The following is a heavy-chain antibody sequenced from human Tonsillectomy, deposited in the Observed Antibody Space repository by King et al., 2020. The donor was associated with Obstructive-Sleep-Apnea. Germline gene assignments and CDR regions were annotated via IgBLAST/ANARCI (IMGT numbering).Heavy chain of an antibody. V-gene: IGHV3-23*04. D-gene: IGHD6-19*01. CDR2: ISGSGGST. Sequence: VQLVESGGGLVQPGGSLRLSCAASGFTFSDYAMSWVRQAPGKGLEWVSAISGSGGSTYYADSVKGRFTVSRDNSKNTLYLQMNSLRAEDTAVYYCAPRDPDGSGLQYWGQGTLVTVSS. CDR1: GFTFSDYA. J-gene: IGHJ1*01. CDR3: APRDPDGSGLQY.